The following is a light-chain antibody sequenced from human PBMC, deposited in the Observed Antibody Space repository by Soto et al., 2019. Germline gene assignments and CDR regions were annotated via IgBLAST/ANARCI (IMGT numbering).Light chain of an antibody. J-gene: IGKJ5*01. Sequence: EVVMTQSPATLSVSPGERATLSCRASETVATNLAWYQQKPGQAPRLLISGASTRAAGISDRFRGSGSGTEFTLTISSLQSEDFAVYYCQQYNNWPPITFGQGTRLEIK. CDR2: GAS. V-gene: IGKV3-15*01. CDR3: QQYNNWPPIT. CDR1: ETVATN.